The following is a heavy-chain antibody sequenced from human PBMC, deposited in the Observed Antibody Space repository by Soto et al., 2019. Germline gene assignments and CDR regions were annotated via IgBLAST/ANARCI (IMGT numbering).Heavy chain of an antibody. CDR3: ARHRQYCTTLSCYLEAGFDP. D-gene: IGHD2-15*01. V-gene: IGHV5-51*01. CDR1: GYTFSDYW. Sequence: PGESLKISCKASGYTFSDYWIAWVRQMPGKGLEWMGIIYPSDSDTRYSPSFQGRVTISADKSISTAYLQWSSLEASDTAMYYCARHRQYCTTLSCYLEAGFDPWGQGTMVTVSS. J-gene: IGHJ5*02. CDR2: IYPSDSDT.